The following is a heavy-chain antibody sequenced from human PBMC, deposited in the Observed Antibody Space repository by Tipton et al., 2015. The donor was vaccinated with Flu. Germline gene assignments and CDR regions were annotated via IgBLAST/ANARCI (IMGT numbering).Heavy chain of an antibody. CDR2: IYYSGST. V-gene: IGHV4-59*08. J-gene: IGHJ6*02. CDR1: GGSISSYY. CDR3: ARDSAAHYGMDV. Sequence: TLSLTCTVSGGSISSYYWSWIRQPPGKGLEWIGYIYYSGSTNYTPSPKSRATISVDTSKNQFSLKLTSVTAADTAVYYCARDSAAHYGMDVWGQGTTVTVS. D-gene: IGHD6-13*01.